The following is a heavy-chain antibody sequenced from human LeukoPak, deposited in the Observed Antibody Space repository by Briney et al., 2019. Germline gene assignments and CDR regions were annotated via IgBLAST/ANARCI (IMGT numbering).Heavy chain of an antibody. V-gene: IGHV5-51*01. CDR1: GYSFSSYW. CDR2: IYPGDSDT. D-gene: IGHD2-21*02. Sequence: GESMKISCKGSGYSFSSYWICWVRQMPGKGLEWMGMIYPGDSDTRYSPSFQGQVTISADKSISTAYLQWSSLKASDTAMYYCARRAYCGGDCYLGYWGQGTLVTVSS. J-gene: IGHJ4*02. CDR3: ARRAYCGGDCYLGY.